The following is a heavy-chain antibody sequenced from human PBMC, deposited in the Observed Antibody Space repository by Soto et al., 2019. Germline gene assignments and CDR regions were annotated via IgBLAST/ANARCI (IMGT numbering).Heavy chain of an antibody. D-gene: IGHD6-19*01. CDR1: GFTFSSYS. V-gene: IGHV3-21*01. CDR3: ATTTLIAVAGNPGCDY. J-gene: IGHJ4*02. Sequence: EVQLVESGGGLVKPGGSLRLSCAASGFTFSSYSMNWVRQAPGKGLEWVSSISSSSSYIYYADSVKGRFTISRDNAKNSMYLQMNSLRAEDTAVYYCATTTLIAVAGNPGCDYWGQGTLVTVSS. CDR2: ISSSSSYI.